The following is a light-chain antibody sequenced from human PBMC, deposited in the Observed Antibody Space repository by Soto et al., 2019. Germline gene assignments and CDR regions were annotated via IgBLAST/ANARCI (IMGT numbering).Light chain of an antibody. CDR3: QQYGTSLFT. J-gene: IGKJ4*01. CDR1: QSAYSSY. CDR2: GAS. V-gene: IGKV3-20*01. Sequence: ELVLTQSPGTLSLSPGDRATLSCRSSQSAYSSYLSWYQQKPGQAPRLLIYGASNRATGILDRFSGSGSGTDFTLTISGLEPEDFAVYYCQQYGTSLFTFGGGTRVEIK.